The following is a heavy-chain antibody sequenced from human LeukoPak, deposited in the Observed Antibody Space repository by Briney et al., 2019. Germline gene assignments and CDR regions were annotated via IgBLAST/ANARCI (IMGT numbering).Heavy chain of an antibody. Sequence: GESLKISCKGFGYSFTRNWIGWVRQMPGKGLEWMGIIYPGDSDTRYSPSFQGQVTISVDKSISTAYLQWSGLKASDTAMYYCARRYPLTGDAFNIWGQGTMVTVSS. CDR2: IYPGDSDT. CDR3: ARRYPLTGDAFNI. V-gene: IGHV5-51*01. D-gene: IGHD7-27*01. CDR1: GYSFTRNW. J-gene: IGHJ3*02.